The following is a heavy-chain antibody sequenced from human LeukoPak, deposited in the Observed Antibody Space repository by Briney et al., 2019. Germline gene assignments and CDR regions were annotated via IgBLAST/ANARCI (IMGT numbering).Heavy chain of an antibody. Sequence: PGGSLRLSCAASGFTFSSYGMHWVRQAPGKGLEWVAVISYDGSNKYYADSVKGRFTISRDNSKNTLYLQMNSLRAEDTAVYYCAKDKDYGTYFDHWGQGTLVTVSS. CDR2: ISYDGSNK. V-gene: IGHV3-30*18. CDR3: AKDKDYGTYFDH. J-gene: IGHJ4*02. D-gene: IGHD3-16*01. CDR1: GFTFSSYG.